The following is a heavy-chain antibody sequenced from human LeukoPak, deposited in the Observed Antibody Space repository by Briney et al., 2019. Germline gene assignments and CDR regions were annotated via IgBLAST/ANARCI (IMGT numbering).Heavy chain of an antibody. J-gene: IGHJ5*02. D-gene: IGHD3-22*01. CDR1: GFTFSNYW. Sequence: GGSLRLSCAASGFTFSNYWMHWVRQAPGKGLVWVSRINSGGINTCYADSVKGRFTISRDNAKNTLNLQMNSLRAEDTAVYYCARDLGQYYDTSDNWFDPWGQGTLITVSS. CDR3: ARDLGQYYDTSDNWFDP. V-gene: IGHV3-74*01. CDR2: INSGGINT.